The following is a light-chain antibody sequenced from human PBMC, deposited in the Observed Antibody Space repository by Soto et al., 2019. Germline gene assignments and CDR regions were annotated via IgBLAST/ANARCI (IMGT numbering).Light chain of an antibody. CDR3: QQRCNWRLT. J-gene: IGKJ5*01. V-gene: IGKV3-11*01. CDR2: DAS. Sequence: EIVLTQSPATLSLSPGERATLSCRASQSVSSYLAWYQQKPGQAPRLLIYDASNRATGIPARFSGSGSGTDFTLTISSLAPEDFAVYYCQQRCNWRLTFCKGTRLEIK. CDR1: QSVSSY.